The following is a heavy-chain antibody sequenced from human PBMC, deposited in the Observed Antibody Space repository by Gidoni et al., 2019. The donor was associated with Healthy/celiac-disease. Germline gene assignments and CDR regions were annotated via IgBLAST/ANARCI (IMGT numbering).Heavy chain of an antibody. V-gene: IGHV4-34*01. Sequence: QVQLQQWGAGLLKPSETLSLTCDVYGGSFRGYYRSWLRQPPGKGLEWNGEINHSGSTNYNPSLKSRVTISVDTSKNQFSLKLSSVTAADTAVYYCARERDGSGSYYHKRVWFDPWGQGTLVTVSS. CDR3: ARERDGSGSYYHKRVWFDP. CDR1: GGSFRGYY. CDR2: INHSGST. D-gene: IGHD3-10*01. J-gene: IGHJ5*02.